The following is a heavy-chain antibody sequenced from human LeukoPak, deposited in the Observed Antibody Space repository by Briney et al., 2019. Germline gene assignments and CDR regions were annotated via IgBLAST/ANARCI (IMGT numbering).Heavy chain of an antibody. CDR1: GFTFTNAW. J-gene: IGHJ4*02. D-gene: IGHD1-20*01. CDR3: STLTSRGLSDS. CDR2: IKSKADGETI. Sequence: MTGGSLRLSCAASGFTFTNAWMNWVRQAPGKGLEWVGRIKSKADGETIDYAAPVKGRFTFSRDDSKNMVYLQMNSLKSEDTAVYYCSTLTSRGLSDSWGQGTLVTVSS. V-gene: IGHV3-15*07.